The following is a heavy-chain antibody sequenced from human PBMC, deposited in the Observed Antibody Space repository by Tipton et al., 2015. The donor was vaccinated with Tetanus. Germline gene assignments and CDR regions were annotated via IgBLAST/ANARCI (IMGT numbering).Heavy chain of an antibody. CDR1: GGSIRSSSYY. D-gene: IGHD6-19*01. Sequence: TLSLTCTVSGGSIRSSSYYWGWIRQPPGKGLEWIGTVFHSGTTYYNPSLKSRVTISADTSKNQFSLKLTSVTAADTAVYYCARWIAVTGTDFDFWGQGTLVTVSS. V-gene: IGHV4-39*01. J-gene: IGHJ4*02. CDR2: VFHSGTT. CDR3: ARWIAVTGTDFDF.